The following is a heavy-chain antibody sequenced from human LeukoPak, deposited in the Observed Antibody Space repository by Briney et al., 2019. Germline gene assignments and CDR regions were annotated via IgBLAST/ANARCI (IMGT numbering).Heavy chain of an antibody. D-gene: IGHD3-10*01. V-gene: IGHV4-59*01. CDR1: GGSISSYY. CDR3: ARGVLLWFGELKADYCFDY. Sequence: PSETLSLTCTVSGGSISSYYWSWIRQPPGKGLEWIGYIYYSGSTNYNPSLKSRVTISVDTSKNQFSLKLSSVTAADTAVYYCARGVLLWFGELKADYCFDYWGQGTLVTVSS. CDR2: IYYSGST. J-gene: IGHJ4*02.